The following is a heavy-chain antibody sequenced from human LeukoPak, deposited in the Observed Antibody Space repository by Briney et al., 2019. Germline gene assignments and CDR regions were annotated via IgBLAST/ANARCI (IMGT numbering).Heavy chain of an antibody. D-gene: IGHD1-7*01. CDR2: IYPGDSDT. CDR3: ARLTWSYWNYEYFDY. V-gene: IGHV5-51*01. CDR1: GYSFTGYW. J-gene: IGHJ4*02. Sequence: GESLKISCKGSGYSFTGYWIGWVRQMPGKGLEWMGIIYPGDSDTRYSPSFQGQVTISADKSISTAYLQWSSLKASDTAMYYCARLTWSYWNYEYFDYWGQGTLVTVSS.